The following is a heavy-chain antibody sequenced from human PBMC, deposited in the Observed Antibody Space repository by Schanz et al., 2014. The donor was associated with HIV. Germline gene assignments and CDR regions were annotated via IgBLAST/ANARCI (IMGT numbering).Heavy chain of an antibody. Sequence: EVQLVESGGGLVQPGGSLRLSCAVSGFTLSSYWMNWVRQTPGKGLEWVANMNEDGSTKRYVGSVAGRFTISKDNAKNSLYLEMNNLRGDDTAIYYCARSADLWGQGILVTVSS. V-gene: IGHV3-7*01. CDR3: ARSADL. CDR1: GFTLSSYW. CDR2: MNEDGSTK. J-gene: IGHJ5*02.